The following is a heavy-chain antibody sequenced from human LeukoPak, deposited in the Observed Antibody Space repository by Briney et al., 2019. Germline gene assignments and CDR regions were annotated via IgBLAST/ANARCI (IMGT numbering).Heavy chain of an antibody. CDR3: VRITRILTESPFDC. CDR1: GFTLDDHA. V-gene: IGHV3-9*01. D-gene: IGHD3-9*01. Sequence: PGRSLRLSCAASGFTLDDHAMHWVRQTPGKGLEWVSGISWNSGTIGYADSVKGRFTISRDNAQNSLYLQMNNLRTENTALYYCVRITRILTESPFDCWGQGTLVTVSS. J-gene: IGHJ4*02. CDR2: ISWNSGTI.